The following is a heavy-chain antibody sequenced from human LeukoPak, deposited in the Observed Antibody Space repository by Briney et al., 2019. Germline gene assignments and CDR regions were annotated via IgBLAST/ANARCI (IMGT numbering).Heavy chain of an antibody. CDR2: INHSGST. CDR3: ARGSYSSSWYYFDF. Sequence: SSETLSLTCAVYGGSFSGYYWSWIRQPPGKGLEWIGEINHSGSTNYNPSLKSRVTVSVDTSKNQFSLKLSSLTAADTAVYYCARGSYSSSWYYFDFWGQGTLVTVSS. D-gene: IGHD6-13*01. J-gene: IGHJ4*02. V-gene: IGHV4-34*01. CDR1: GGSFSGYY.